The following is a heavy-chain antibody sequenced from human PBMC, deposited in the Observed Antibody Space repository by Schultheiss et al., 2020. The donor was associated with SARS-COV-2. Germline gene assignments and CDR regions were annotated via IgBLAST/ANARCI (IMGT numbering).Heavy chain of an antibody. Sequence: GGSLRLSCAASGFTVSSNYMSWVRQAPGKGLEWVAVISYDGSNKYYADSVKGRFTISRDNSKNTLYLQMNSLRAEDTAVYYCARGCSSTSCYRYGMDVWGQGTTVTVSS. D-gene: IGHD2-2*01. V-gene: IGHV3-30-3*01. J-gene: IGHJ6*02. CDR3: ARGCSSTSCYRYGMDV. CDR2: ISYDGSNK. CDR1: GFTVSSNY.